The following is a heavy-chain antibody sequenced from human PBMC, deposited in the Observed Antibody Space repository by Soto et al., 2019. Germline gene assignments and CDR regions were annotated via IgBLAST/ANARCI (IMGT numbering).Heavy chain of an antibody. J-gene: IGHJ3*02. V-gene: IGHV3-23*01. Sequence: PGGSLRLSCAASGFIFSSYAMSRVRQGPGKGLEWVSGISGSGGTTYYADSVRGRFIISRDNSKNTLYVQMNSLRAEDSAIYYCAKRFAYSSGLDGFDIWGQGTMVTVSS. D-gene: IGHD6-19*01. CDR1: GFIFSSYA. CDR3: AKRFAYSSGLDGFDI. CDR2: ISGSGGTT.